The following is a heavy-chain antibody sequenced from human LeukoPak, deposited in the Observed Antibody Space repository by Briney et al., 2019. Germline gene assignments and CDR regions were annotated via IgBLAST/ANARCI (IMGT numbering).Heavy chain of an antibody. CDR3: ARGRGSSSWRVAYYYYYYMDV. V-gene: IGHV1-8*01. D-gene: IGHD6-13*01. CDR2: MNPNSGNT. CDR1: GYTFTSYD. Sequence: ASVKVSCKASGYTFTSYDINWVRQATGQGLEWMGWMNPNSGNTGYAQKFQGRVTMTRNTSISMAYMELSSLRSEDTAVYYCARGRGSSSWRVAYYYYYYMDVWGKGTTVTISS. J-gene: IGHJ6*03.